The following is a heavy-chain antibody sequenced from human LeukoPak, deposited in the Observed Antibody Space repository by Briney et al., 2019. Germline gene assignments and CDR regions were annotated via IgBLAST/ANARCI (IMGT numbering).Heavy chain of an antibody. CDR1: GYTFSDYH. V-gene: IGHV1-2*02. CDR3: AREDRHYAN. J-gene: IGHJ4*02. D-gene: IGHD4-17*01. Sequence: ASVKVSCKASGYTFSDYHIHWVRQAPGQGLEWMGRIYPDSGGTNYAQKFQGRVTMTRDTSISTAYMELSRLRSDDTAIYYCAREDRHYANWGQGTLVTVSS. CDR2: IYPDSGGT.